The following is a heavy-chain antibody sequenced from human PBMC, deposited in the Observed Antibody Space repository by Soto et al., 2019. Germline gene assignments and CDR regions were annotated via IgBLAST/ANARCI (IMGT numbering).Heavy chain of an antibody. V-gene: IGHV3-21*06. CDR2: IGSRGSSYR. J-gene: IGHJ3*01. D-gene: IGHD6-13*01. CDR1: GFTFNNYN. CDR3: ARDLDAADVFDF. Sequence: EVQLVESGGDLVKPGGSLRLSCAVSGFTFNNYNMNWVRQAPGKGLEWVAYIGSRGSSYRYYADPVKGLFTSSRDIANNSLYLQMDSLGVDDTGDYYWARDLDAADVFDFWGQGTMVTVSS.